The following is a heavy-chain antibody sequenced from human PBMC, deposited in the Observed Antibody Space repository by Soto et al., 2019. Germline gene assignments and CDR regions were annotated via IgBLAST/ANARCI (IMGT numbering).Heavy chain of an antibody. CDR1: GFTFSSSW. D-gene: IGHD2-8*02. CDR3: ARHGVWCFDF. J-gene: IGHJ4*02. Sequence: EMQLVESGGALVQPGGSLRLSCAASGFTFSSSWMAWVRQAPGKGLEWVANINPEGSAEYYVDSVKGRFTISRDNAKNSLYLLMNSLRLEDTALYYCARHGVWCFDFWGQGTLVSIYS. V-gene: IGHV3-7*02. CDR2: INPEGSAE.